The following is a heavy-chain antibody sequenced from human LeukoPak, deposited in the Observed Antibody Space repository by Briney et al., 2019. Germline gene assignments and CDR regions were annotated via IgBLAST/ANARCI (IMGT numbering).Heavy chain of an antibody. D-gene: IGHD5-24*01. CDR1: GFTFSSYS. Sequence: GGSLRLPCAASGFTFSSYSMNWVRQAPGKGLEWVSSISSSSSYIYYADSVKGRFTISRDNAKNSLYLQMNSLRAEDTAVYYCARVRDGYNPFDYWGQGTLVTVSS. CDR3: ARVRDGYNPFDY. CDR2: ISSSSSYI. J-gene: IGHJ4*02. V-gene: IGHV3-21*01.